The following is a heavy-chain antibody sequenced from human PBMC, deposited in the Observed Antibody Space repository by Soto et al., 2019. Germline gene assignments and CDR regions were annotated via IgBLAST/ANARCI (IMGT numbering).Heavy chain of an antibody. Sequence: PGGSLRLSCAASGFTFTSYTMNWVRQAPGKGLEWVSSISSSSNYIYYADSVKGRFTISRDNAKSSLYLQINSLRAEDTAVYYCARVGPWVPYYYDSSPYTFENWFDPWGQGTLVTGSS. V-gene: IGHV3-21*01. CDR3: ARVGPWVPYYYDSSPYTFENWFDP. J-gene: IGHJ5*02. D-gene: IGHD3-22*01. CDR2: ISSSSNYI. CDR1: GFTFTSYT.